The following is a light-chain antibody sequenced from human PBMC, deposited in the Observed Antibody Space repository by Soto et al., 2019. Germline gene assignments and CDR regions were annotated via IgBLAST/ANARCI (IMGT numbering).Light chain of an antibody. CDR1: SSDVGGYNY. J-gene: IGLJ3*02. V-gene: IGLV2-14*01. CDR2: EVS. CDR3: SSYTSSRTRV. Sequence: QSVLTQPASVSGSPGQSITISCTGTSSDVGGYNYVSWYQQHPGKAPKLMIYEVSNRPSGVSNRFSGPKSGNTASLTISGLQAEDEADYYRSSYTSSRTRVFGGGTKVTVL.